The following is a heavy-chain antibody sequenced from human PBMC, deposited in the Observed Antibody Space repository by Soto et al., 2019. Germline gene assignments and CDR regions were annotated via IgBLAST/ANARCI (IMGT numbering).Heavy chain of an antibody. J-gene: IGHJ6*01. CDR1: VFPFSSYA. V-gene: IGHV3-23*01. Sequence: WESLTLGCAASVFPFSSYAMSWVRLAPGKGLEWVSALSGSGGSTYYADSVKGRFTISRDNSKNTLYLQMNSLRAEDTDVNYCEKGGSGSSRPYSYGMDVWGPGATVTV. CDR2: LSGSGGST. D-gene: IGHD1-26*01. CDR3: EKGGSGSSRPYSYGMDV.